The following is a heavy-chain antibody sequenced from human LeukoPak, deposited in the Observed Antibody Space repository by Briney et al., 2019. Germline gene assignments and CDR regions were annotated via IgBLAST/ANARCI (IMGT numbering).Heavy chain of an antibody. CDR3: ARDYADYVGYFFFDY. D-gene: IGHD4-17*01. V-gene: IGHV3-23*01. CDR2: ISGGGETT. J-gene: IGHJ4*02. CDR1: GFTFSNYA. Sequence: WRSLRLSCAASGFTFSNYAMNWVRQAPGKGLEWVSSISGGGETTYYADSAKGRFTISRDNSQTTLYLQMNSLRAEDTAVYYCARDYADYVGYFFFDYWGQGTLVTVSS.